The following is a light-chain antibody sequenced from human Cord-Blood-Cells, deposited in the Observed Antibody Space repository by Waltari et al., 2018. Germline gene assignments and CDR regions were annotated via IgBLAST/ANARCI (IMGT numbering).Light chain of an antibody. CDR3: MQALQSPYT. Sequence: DILMTQSPLSLPVTPGEPASISCRSSQSLLHSNGYNYLDWYLQKPGQSPQLLIDLGSNRASGVPDRFSGSGSGTDFTLKISRVEAEDVGVYYCMQALQSPYTFGQGTKLEIK. CDR1: QSLLHSNGYNY. CDR2: LGS. J-gene: IGKJ2*01. V-gene: IGKV2-28*01.